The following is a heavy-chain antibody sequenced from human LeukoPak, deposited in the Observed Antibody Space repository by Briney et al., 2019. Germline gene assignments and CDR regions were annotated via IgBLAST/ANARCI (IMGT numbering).Heavy chain of an antibody. CDR2: INHSGST. Sequence: SETLPLTCTVSGVSISTYSWSWIRQPPGKGLEWIGEINHSGSTYYNPSLKSRVTILVDTSKKQFSLKVNSVTAADTAVYYCARAHTSGLRVTYWGQGILVTVSS. CDR1: GVSISTYS. V-gene: IGHV4-34*01. D-gene: IGHD6-19*01. J-gene: IGHJ4*02. CDR3: ARAHTSGLRVTY.